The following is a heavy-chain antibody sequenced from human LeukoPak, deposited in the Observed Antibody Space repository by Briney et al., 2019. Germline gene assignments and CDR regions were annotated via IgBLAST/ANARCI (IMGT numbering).Heavy chain of an antibody. D-gene: IGHD3-22*01. CDR2: IYPGDSDT. CDR1: GYPFDRYW. Sequence: GESLKISCKGSGYPFDRYWIAWVRQMPGKGLEWMGIIYPGDSDTRYNPSFHGHVSISADRSTTTAYLHCYSLKASDTAIYYCARPSKPNSSGYYSNWGQGTLVTVSS. J-gene: IGHJ4*02. V-gene: IGHV5-51*01. CDR3: ARPSKPNSSGYYSN.